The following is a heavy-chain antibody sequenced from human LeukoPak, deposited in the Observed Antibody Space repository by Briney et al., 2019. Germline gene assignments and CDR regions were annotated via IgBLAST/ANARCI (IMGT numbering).Heavy chain of an antibody. CDR1: GFTFDDYG. V-gene: IGHV3-20*04. Sequence: GGSLRLSCAASGFTFDDYGMSWVRQAPGKGLEWVSGINWNGGSTGYADSVEGRFTISRDNAKNSLYLQMNSLRAEDTALYYCARLSYSSSFKSNAFDIWGQGTMVTVSS. CDR2: INWNGGST. J-gene: IGHJ3*02. CDR3: ARLSYSSSFKSNAFDI. D-gene: IGHD6-13*01.